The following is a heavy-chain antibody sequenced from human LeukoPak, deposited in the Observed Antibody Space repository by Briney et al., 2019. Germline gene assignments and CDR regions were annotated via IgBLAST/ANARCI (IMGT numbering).Heavy chain of an antibody. J-gene: IGHJ1*01. D-gene: IGHD1-26*01. CDR2: IYYSGST. CDR3: ASGSHGDFQH. Sequence: PSETLSLTCIVSGGSISSSRDYWAWIRQPPGKGLEWIANIYYSGSTYYNPSLKSRVTMSVDTSKNQFSLKLSSVTAADTAVYYCASGSHGDFQHWGQGTLVTVSS. V-gene: IGHV4-39*07. CDR1: GGSISSSRDY.